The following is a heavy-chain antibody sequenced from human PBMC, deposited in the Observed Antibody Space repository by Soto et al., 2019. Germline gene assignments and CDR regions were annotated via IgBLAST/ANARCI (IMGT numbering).Heavy chain of an antibody. V-gene: IGHV4-39*01. Sequence: PSETLSLTCTVSGGSISSSSYYWGWIRQPPGKGLEWIGSIYYSGSTYYNPSLKSRVTISVDTSKNQFSLKLSSVTAADTAVYYCARHGSSWRDFDYWGQGTLVTVSS. D-gene: IGHD3-16*02. J-gene: IGHJ4*02. CDR1: GGSISSSSYY. CDR3: ARHGSSWRDFDY. CDR2: IYYSGST.